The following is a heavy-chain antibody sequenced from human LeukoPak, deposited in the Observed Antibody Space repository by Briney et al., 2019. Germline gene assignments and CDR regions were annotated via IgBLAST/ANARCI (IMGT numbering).Heavy chain of an antibody. CDR1: GGSISSSNW. CDR3: ARDDRYDILTGYHGAFDI. D-gene: IGHD3-9*01. CDR2: IYHSGST. V-gene: IGHV4-4*02. J-gene: IGHJ3*02. Sequence: PSGTLSLTCAVSGGSISSSNWWSWVRRPPGKGLEWIGEIYHSGSTNYNPSLKSRVTISVDKSKNQFSLKLSSVTAADTAVYYCARDDRYDILTGYHGAFDIWGQGTMVTVSS.